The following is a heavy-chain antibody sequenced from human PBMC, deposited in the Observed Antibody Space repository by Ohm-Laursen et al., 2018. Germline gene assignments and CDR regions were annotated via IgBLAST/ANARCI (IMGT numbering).Heavy chain of an antibody. V-gene: IGHV3-23*01. CDR1: GFTFNSYA. Sequence: SLRLSCAASGFTFNSYAMTWVRQAPGKGLEWVSAISGSGASTYYADSVKGRFIISRENSKNSLYLQMDSLRAEDAAVYYCAKVPPYCSGGTCYSRPSGFGADGMDVWGQGTTVTVSS. CDR3: AKVPPYCSGGTCYSRPSGFGADGMDV. CDR2: ISGSGAST. D-gene: IGHD2-15*01. J-gene: IGHJ6*02.